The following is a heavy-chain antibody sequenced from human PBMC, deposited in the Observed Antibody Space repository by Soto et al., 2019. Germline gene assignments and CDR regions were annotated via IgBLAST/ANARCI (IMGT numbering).Heavy chain of an antibody. CDR2: IWNSGTT. Sequence: QVQLQESGPGLVKPSETMSLTCTVSGVSISNSYCSWVRQPPGKKLEWIGHIWNSGTTDYNPSLRGRVTMSLDTSKNQVSLRLSSVTATDTGVYYFARGGGSYTTGWYNDYWGQGTLVTVSS. D-gene: IGHD6-19*01. J-gene: IGHJ4*02. V-gene: IGHV4-4*09. CDR3: ARGGGSYTTGWYNDY. CDR1: GVSISNSY.